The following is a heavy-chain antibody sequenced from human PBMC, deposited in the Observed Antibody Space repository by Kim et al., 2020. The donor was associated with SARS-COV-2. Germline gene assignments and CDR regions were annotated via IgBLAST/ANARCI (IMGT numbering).Heavy chain of an antibody. CDR2: KK. CDR3: ARGGEEAFDI. Sequence: KKYYDDAVKGRFTISRDNSKNTLYLQMNSLRAEDTAVYYCARGGEEAFDIWGQGTMVTVSS. V-gene: IGHV3-30-3*01. D-gene: IGHD1-26*01. J-gene: IGHJ3*02.